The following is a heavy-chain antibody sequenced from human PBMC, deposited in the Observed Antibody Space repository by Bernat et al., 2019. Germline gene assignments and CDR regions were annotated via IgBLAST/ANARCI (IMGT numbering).Heavy chain of an antibody. CDR1: GGSISSYY. CDR2: IYYSWRT. J-gene: IGHJ5*02. V-gene: IGHV4-59*08. Sequence: QVQLQESGPGLVKPSETLSLTCTVSGGSISSYYWSWIRQPPGKGLEWIGYIYYSWRTTYNPSLKSRVTISVDTSKTQCSLKLSSVTAADTAVYYCARGGDGSGSYFWFDPWGQGTLVTVSS. D-gene: IGHD3-10*01. CDR3: ARGGDGSGSYFWFDP.